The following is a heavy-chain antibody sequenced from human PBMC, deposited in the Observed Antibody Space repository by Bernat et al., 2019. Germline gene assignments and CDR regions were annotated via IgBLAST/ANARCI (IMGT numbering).Heavy chain of an antibody. CDR2: ISYDGSNK. D-gene: IGHD3-3*01. J-gene: IGHJ5*02. CDR3: ARDHDFWSGYYTRFDP. Sequence: QVQLVESGGGVVQPGRSLRLSCAASGFTFSSYAMHWVRQAPGKGREWVAVISYDGSNKYNADSVKGRFTISRDNSKNTLYLQMNSLRAEDTAVYYCARDHDFWSGYYTRFDPWGQGTLVTVSS. V-gene: IGHV3-30-3*01. CDR1: GFTFSSYA.